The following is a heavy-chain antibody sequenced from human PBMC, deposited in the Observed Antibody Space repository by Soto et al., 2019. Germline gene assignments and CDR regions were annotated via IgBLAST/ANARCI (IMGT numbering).Heavy chain of an antibody. CDR3: ASPSKDY. J-gene: IGHJ4*02. CDR1: GYTYTRDY. V-gene: IGHV1-46*03. CDR2: INPSGGST. Sequence: ASVKGSCKAAGYTYTRDYMHWVRQAPGQGLEWMGIINPSGGSTSYAQKFQGRVTMTRDTSTSTVYMELSSLRSEDTAVYYCASPSKDYWGQGTLVTVSS.